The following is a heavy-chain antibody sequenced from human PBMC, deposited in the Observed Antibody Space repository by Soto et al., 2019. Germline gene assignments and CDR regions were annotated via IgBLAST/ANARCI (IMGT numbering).Heavy chain of an antibody. J-gene: IGHJ4*02. CDR3: ARGASGYYDSSGYYSPYYFDY. V-gene: IGHV4-34*01. Sequence: SETLSLTCAVYGGSFSGYYWSWIRQPPGPGLEWIGEINHSGSTNYNPSLKSRVTISVDTSKNQFSLKLSSVTAADTAVYYCARGASGYYDSSGYYSPYYFDYWGQGTLVTVS. D-gene: IGHD3-22*01. CDR1: GGSFSGYY. CDR2: INHSGST.